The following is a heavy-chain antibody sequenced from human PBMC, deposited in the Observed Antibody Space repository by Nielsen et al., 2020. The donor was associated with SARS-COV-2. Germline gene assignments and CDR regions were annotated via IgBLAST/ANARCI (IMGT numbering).Heavy chain of an antibody. V-gene: IGHV4-34*01. CDR1: GGSFSGYY. D-gene: IGHD6-19*01. J-gene: IGHJ4*02. Sequence: SETLSLTCAVYGGSFSGYYWSWIRQPPGKGLEWIGEINHSGSTNYNPSLKSRVTISVDKSKNQFSLKLSSVTAADTAVYYCARGDYSSGWYVRYWGQGTLVTVSS. CDR2: INHSGST. CDR3: ARGDYSSGWYVRY.